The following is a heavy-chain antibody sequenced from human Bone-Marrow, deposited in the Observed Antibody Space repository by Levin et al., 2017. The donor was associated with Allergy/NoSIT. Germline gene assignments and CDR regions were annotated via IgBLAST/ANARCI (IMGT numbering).Heavy chain of an antibody. Sequence: SETLSLTCTVSGGSVSSGSYYWSWIRQPPGKGLEWIGYIYYSGSTNYNPSLKSRVTISVDTSKNQFSLKLSSVTAADTAVYYCARDRSVWYSSSWPYYFDYWGQGTLVTVSS. CDR1: GGSVSSGSYY. D-gene: IGHD6-13*01. CDR3: ARDRSVWYSSSWPYYFDY. J-gene: IGHJ4*02. CDR2: IYYSGST. V-gene: IGHV4-61*01.